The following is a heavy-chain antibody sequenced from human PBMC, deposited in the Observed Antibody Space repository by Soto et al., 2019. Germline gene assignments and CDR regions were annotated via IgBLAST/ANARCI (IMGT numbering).Heavy chain of an antibody. CDR1: GGSFSGYY. J-gene: IGHJ4*02. D-gene: IGHD2-2*01. V-gene: IGHV4-34*01. Sequence: QVQLQQWGAGLLKPSETLSLTCAVYGGSFSGYYWSWIRQPPGKGLEGVGEINHSESTNYNPSLKGRVTISLDTSKIQFSLKLSSVTAADTAVYYWARGYARNFDYWGQGTLVTVSS. CDR2: INHSEST. CDR3: ARGYARNFDY.